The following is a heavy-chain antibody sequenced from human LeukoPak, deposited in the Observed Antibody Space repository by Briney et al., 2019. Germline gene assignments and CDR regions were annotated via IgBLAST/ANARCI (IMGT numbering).Heavy chain of an antibody. V-gene: IGHV3-23*01. CDR1: GFTFSSYA. Sequence: GGSLRLSCAASGFTFSSYAMSWVRQAPGKGLEWVSAISGSGGSTYYADSVKGPFTISRDNSKNTLYLQMNSLRAEDTAVYYCAKQKLRYFDWLLGAFDPWGQGTLVTVSS. CDR3: AKQKLRYFDWLLGAFDP. D-gene: IGHD3-9*01. J-gene: IGHJ5*02. CDR2: ISGSGGST.